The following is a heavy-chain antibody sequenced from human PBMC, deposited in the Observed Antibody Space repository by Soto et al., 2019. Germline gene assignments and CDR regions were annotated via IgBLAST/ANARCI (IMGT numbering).Heavy chain of an antibody. J-gene: IGHJ6*02. CDR1: GGSISSSSYY. CDR2: IYYSGST. D-gene: IGHD1-1*01. CDR3: ARLERIYGMDV. V-gene: IGHV4-39*01. Sequence: SETLSLTCTVSGGSISSSSYYWCWIRQPPGKGLEWIGSIYYSGSTYYNPSLKSRVTISVDTSKNQFSLKLSSVTAADTAVYYCARLERIYGMDVWGQGTTVTVSS.